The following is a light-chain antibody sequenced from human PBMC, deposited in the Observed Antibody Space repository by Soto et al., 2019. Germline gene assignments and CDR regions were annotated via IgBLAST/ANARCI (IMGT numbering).Light chain of an antibody. J-gene: IGKJ3*01. CDR3: QQSYSFPPT. CDR1: QSISSN. V-gene: IGKV1-39*01. Sequence: IQMTQSPSSLSASIGDRVTITCRSSQSISSNLNWYQQRPGKAPRLLIYTASTLQSGVPPRFSGSGSETDFTLTIDNLEPEDFATYFCQQSYSFPPTFGPGTRVDVK. CDR2: TAS.